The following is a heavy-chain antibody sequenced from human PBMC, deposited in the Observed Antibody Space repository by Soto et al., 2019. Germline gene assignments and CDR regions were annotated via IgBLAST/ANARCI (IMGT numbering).Heavy chain of an antibody. CDR1: GFTFSSYS. Sequence: EVQLVESGGGLVQPGGSLRLSCAASGFTFSSYSMNWVRQAPGKGLEWVSYISSSSSTIYYADSVKGRFTISRDNAKNSRYLQMNSLRAEDTAVYYCAGEADDLNWFDPWGQGTLVTVSS. CDR3: AGEADDLNWFDP. CDR2: ISSSSSTI. D-gene: IGHD1-1*01. V-gene: IGHV3-48*01. J-gene: IGHJ5*02.